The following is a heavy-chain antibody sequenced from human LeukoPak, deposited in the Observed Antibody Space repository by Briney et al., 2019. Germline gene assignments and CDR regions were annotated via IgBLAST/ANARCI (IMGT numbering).Heavy chain of an antibody. CDR2: IYYSGST. J-gene: IGHJ4*02. Sequence: SETLSLTCTVSGGSISSYYWSWIRQPPGKGLEWIGSIYYSGSTYYNPSLKSRVTISVDTSKNQFSLKLSSVTAADTAVYYCARHSITMVRGVIITPGDLFDYWGQGTLVTVSS. CDR1: GGSISSYY. V-gene: IGHV4-59*05. D-gene: IGHD3-10*01. CDR3: ARHSITMVRGVIITPGDLFDY.